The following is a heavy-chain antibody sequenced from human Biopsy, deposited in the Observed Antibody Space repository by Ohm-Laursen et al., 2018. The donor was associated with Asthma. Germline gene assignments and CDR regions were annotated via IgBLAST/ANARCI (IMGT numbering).Heavy chain of an antibody. CDR2: ISGSGGST. J-gene: IGHJ4*02. Sequence: SLRLSCTASGFTFRDYYMTWIRQAPGKGLEWVSAISGSGGSTYYADSVKGRFTISRDKSKNTLYMQMSSLRAEDTAVYYCAKRGSYFDYWGQGTLVTVSS. CDR3: AKRGSYFDY. V-gene: IGHV3-23*01. CDR1: GFTFRDYY. D-gene: IGHD1-26*01.